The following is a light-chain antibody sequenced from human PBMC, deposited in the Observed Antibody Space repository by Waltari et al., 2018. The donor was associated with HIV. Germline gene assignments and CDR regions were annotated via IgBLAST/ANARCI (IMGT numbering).Light chain of an antibody. CDR2: WAS. V-gene: IGKV4-1*01. CDR1: QSVLKTSTSRNY. CDR3: QQYLSTPLT. J-gene: IGKJ4*01. Sequence: DIVMTQSPESLAVSLGERATIHCKSSQSVLKTSTSRNYLAWYQQKPRQPPTLLIYWASTRESGVPARFSGSGSGTDFTLTISSLQAEDVAVYYCQQYLSTPLTFGGGTKVEIK.